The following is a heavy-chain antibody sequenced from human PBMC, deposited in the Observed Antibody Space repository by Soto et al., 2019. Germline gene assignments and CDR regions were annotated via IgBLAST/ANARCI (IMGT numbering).Heavy chain of an antibody. CDR3: AGDPDSHYNDSHASSYP. CDR1: GGTFSTYI. J-gene: IGHJ5*02. Sequence: QVQLVQSGAEVKKPGSSVKVSCKASGGTFSTYIITGVRQAPGQGLEWMGRIIPTIGIINYAQSFQGRVTITADXXXGXXYMELTRLRSDDTAVYYCAGDPDSHYNDSHASSYPWGQGTLVTVSS. CDR2: IIPTIGII. D-gene: IGHD3-22*01. V-gene: IGHV1-69*08.